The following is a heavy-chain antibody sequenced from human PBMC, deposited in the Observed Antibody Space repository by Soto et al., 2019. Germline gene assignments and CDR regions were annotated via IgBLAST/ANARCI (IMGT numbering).Heavy chain of an antibody. V-gene: IGHV4-31*03. Sequence: PSETLSLTCTVSGGSISSGGYYWSWIRQHPGKGLEWIGYIYYSGSTYYNPSLKSRVTISVDTSKNQFSMKLSSVTAADTAVYYCARGPNCSSTSCYDAFDIWGQGTMVTVSS. CDR2: IYYSGST. J-gene: IGHJ3*02. D-gene: IGHD2-2*01. CDR3: ARGPNCSSTSCYDAFDI. CDR1: GGSISSGGYY.